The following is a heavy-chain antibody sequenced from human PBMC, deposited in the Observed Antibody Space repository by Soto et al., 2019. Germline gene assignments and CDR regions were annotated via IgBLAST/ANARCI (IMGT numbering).Heavy chain of an antibody. J-gene: IGHJ4*02. CDR3: AKDQGSSWYEIDY. V-gene: IGHV3-23*01. CDR2: IRGSGGST. Sequence: EVQLLESGGGLVQPGGSLRLSCAASGFTFSNYAVTWVRQAPGKGLEWVSTIRGSGGSTYYADSVKGRFTISRDNSKNTLYLPMNSLSAEDTAVYYCAKDQGSSWYEIDYWGQGTLVSVSS. CDR1: GFTFSNYA. D-gene: IGHD6-13*01.